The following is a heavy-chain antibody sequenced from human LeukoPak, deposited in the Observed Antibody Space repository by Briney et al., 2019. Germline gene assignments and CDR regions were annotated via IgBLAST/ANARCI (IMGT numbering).Heavy chain of an antibody. CDR3: ARVRTYYTNNGDLDY. J-gene: IGHJ4*02. CDR1: GYTFTGHY. V-gene: IGHV1-2*02. Sequence: ASVKVSCKASGYTFTGHYIHWVRQAPGQGLEWMGWIHPNTGGTKYAQKFQGRVTMTRDTSSSTAYMELSSLRSADTAVYYCARVRTYYTNNGDLDYWGQGTLLTVSS. CDR2: IHPNTGGT. D-gene: IGHD2-8*01.